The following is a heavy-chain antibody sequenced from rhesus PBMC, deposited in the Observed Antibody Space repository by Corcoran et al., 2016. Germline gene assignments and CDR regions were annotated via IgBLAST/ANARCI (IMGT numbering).Heavy chain of an antibody. J-gene: IGHJ4*01. CDR2: INSVGGTT. CDR1: GFTFSSYG. V-gene: IGHV3S5*01. D-gene: IGHD5-24*01. Sequence: EVQLVETGGGLVQPGGSLKLSCAASGFTFSSYGMSWVRQAPGKGLELFSAINSVGGTTNYADPGKGRFTISRDNSKNTLSLQMNSLRAEDTAVYYCAKSGYSYLGFDYWGQGVLVTVSS. CDR3: AKSGYSYLGFDY.